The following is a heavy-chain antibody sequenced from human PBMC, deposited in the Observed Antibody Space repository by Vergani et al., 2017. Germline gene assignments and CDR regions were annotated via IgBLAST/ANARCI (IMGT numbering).Heavy chain of an antibody. D-gene: IGHD3-3*01. CDR3: ARGTALEVLSGQGTETEFDP. CDR2: IYYSGST. J-gene: IGHJ5*02. V-gene: IGHV4-31*03. Sequence: QLQLQESGPGLVKPSETLSLTCTVSGGSISSGGYYWSWIRQHPGKGLEWIGYIYYSGSTYYNPSLKSRVTISVDTSKNQFSLKLSSVTAADKAVYYCARGTALEVLSGQGTETEFDPWGQGTLVTVSS. CDR1: GGSISSGGYY.